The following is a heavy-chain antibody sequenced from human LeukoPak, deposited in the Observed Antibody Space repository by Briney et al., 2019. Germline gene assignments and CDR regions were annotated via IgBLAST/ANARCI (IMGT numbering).Heavy chain of an antibody. J-gene: IGHJ6*03. V-gene: IGHV3-21*01. CDR3: ARESSGLYYYYYMVV. D-gene: IGHD2-8*02. CDR2: ISSSSSYI. Sequence: GGSLRLSCAASGFTFSSYSMNWVRQAPGKGLEWVSSISSSSSYIYYADSVKGRFTISRDNAKNSLYLQMNSLRAEDTAVYYCARESSGLYYYYYMVVWGKGTTVTVSS. CDR1: GFTFSSYS.